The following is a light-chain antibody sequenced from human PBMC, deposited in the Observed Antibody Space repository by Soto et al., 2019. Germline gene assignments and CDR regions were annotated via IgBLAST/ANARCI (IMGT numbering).Light chain of an antibody. CDR1: QTIFSW. J-gene: IGKJ1*01. Sequence: DIPMTQSPSTLSASVGDRVTVTCRASQTIFSWLAWFQQKPGKAPKLLIYDGSTLENDVPSRFTGSGSGTEFTLTISSLQPDDFANYICQQYKSDFPTFGQGTKVDIK. V-gene: IGKV1-5*01. CDR3: QQYKSDFPT. CDR2: DGS.